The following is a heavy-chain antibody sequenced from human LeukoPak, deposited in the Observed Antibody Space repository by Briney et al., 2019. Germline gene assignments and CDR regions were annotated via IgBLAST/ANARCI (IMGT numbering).Heavy chain of an antibody. D-gene: IGHD2-15*01. J-gene: IGHJ4*02. CDR1: GGSISSGDYY. CDR2: INYSGST. CDR3: ARAPVGFCGGGTCKRYFDY. Sequence: SETLSLTCTVSGGSISSGDYYWSWIRQPPGKGLEWIGYINYSGSTSYDPSLKSRVTISVDTSKNQFSLKVSSVTAADTAVYYCARAPVGFCGGGTCKRYFDYWGQGALVTVSS. V-gene: IGHV4-30-4*01.